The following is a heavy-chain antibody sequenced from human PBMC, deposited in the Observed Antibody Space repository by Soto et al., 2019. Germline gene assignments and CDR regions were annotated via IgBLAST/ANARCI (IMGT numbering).Heavy chain of an antibody. D-gene: IGHD6-13*01. Sequence: QVQLVESGGGVVQPGRSLRLSCAASGFTFSSYAMHWVRQAPGKGLEWVAVISYDGSNKYYADSVKGRFTISRDNSKKTLYLQMKSLRAEDTAVYYCARDKGQHTAEIDYWGQGTLVTVSS. J-gene: IGHJ4*02. CDR1: GFTFSSYA. CDR3: ARDKGQHTAEIDY. V-gene: IGHV3-30-3*01. CDR2: ISYDGSNK.